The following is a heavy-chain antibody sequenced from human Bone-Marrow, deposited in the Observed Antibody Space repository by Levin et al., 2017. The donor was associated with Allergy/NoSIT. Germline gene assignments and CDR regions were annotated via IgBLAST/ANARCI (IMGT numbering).Heavy chain of an antibody. CDR3: ARVRSDFRSAFYGDVSYFYGMAV. J-gene: IGHJ6*02. D-gene: IGHD3-3*01. Sequence: TGGSLRLSCAVSGFIFSDYYMSWIRQAPGKGLEWISHISSSGTSTSYADSVKGRFTVSRDNAKNSLFLHMNSLRAEDTAVYYCARVRSDFRSAFYGDVSYFYGMAVWGQGTTVSVSS. CDR2: ISSSGTST. V-gene: IGHV3-11*01. CDR1: GFIFSDYY.